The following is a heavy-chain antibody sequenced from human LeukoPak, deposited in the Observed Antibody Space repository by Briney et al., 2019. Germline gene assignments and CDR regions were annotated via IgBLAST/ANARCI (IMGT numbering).Heavy chain of an antibody. CDR3: ARLEQTSWFDP. V-gene: IGHV4-31*03. CDR2: IYYSGST. Sequence: SETLSLTCTVSGGSISSGGYYWSWIRQHPGKGLEWIGYIYYSGSTYYNPSLKSRLTISVDVSKNQFSLKLSSVTAADTAVYYCARLEQTSWFDPWGQGTLVTVSS. CDR1: GGSISSGGYY. D-gene: IGHD1/OR15-1a*01. J-gene: IGHJ5*02.